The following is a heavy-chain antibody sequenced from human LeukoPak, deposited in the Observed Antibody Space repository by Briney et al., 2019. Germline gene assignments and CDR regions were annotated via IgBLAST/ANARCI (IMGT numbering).Heavy chain of an antibody. CDR3: ARASRTSAFSGMDV. CDR2: IYSGGST. J-gene: IGHJ6*04. Sequence: GGSLRLSCAASGFTVSSNYMSWVRQAPGKGLEWVSVIYSGGSTYYADSVKGRFTISRDNSKNTLYLQMNSLRAEDTAVYYCARASRTSAFSGMDVWGKGTTVTVSS. CDR1: GFTVSSNY. D-gene: IGHD2-2*01. V-gene: IGHV3-53*01.